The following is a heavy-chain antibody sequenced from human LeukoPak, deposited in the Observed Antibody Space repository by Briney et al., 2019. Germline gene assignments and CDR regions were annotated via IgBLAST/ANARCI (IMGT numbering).Heavy chain of an antibody. CDR3: AKDRLTYYYDSSGYDY. CDR2: ISGSGGST. V-gene: IGHV3-23*01. CDR1: GFTFSSYA. Sequence: GGSLRLSCAASGFTFSSYAMSWVRQAPGKGLEWVSAISGSGGSTYYADSVKGRFTISRDNSKNTLYLQMNSLRAEDTAVYYCAKDRLTYYYDSSGYDYWGQGSLVTVSS. J-gene: IGHJ4*02. D-gene: IGHD3-22*01.